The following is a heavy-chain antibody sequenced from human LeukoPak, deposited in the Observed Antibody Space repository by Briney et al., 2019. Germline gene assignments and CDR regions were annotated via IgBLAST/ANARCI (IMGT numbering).Heavy chain of an antibody. CDR2: ISGDGGRT. CDR3: AKDVSGSIDS. J-gene: IGHJ4*02. D-gene: IGHD5/OR15-5a*01. V-gene: IGHV3-43*02. Sequence: GGSLRLSCAASGFIFSDYNMHWARQVPGKGLEWVSIISGDGGRTSYADSVKGRVTISRDNSKNSLYLQMNSLRTEDTAFYYCAKDVSGSIDSWGQGTLVTVSS. CDR1: GFIFSDYN.